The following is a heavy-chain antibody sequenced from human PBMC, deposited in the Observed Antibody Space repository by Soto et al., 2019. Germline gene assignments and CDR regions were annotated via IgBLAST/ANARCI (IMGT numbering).Heavy chain of an antibody. CDR3: ARDRGPMGSVDTMRGY. CDR1: GFPFSDFG. CDR2: LCCSTI. D-gene: IGHD5-12*01. Sequence: EVQLVESGGGLVQPGGSLTLSWAASGFPFSDFGMMWVRQAPGKGLEFISFLCCSTIYYADSVKGRFTNSRDNANNSLFLQMNNLAAEDTAVYYCARDRGPMGSVDTMRGYWGQGIQVTISS. J-gene: IGHJ4*02. V-gene: IGHV3-48*01.